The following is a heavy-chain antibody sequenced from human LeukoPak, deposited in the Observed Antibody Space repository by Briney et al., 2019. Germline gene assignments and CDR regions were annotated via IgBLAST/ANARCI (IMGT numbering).Heavy chain of an antibody. D-gene: IGHD3-10*01. J-gene: IGHJ3*02. CDR2: IIPIFGTA. V-gene: IGHV1-69*06. CDR1: GGTFSSYA. CDR3: ARGDYYGSGSYAYAFDI. Sequence: ASVKVSCKASGGTFSSYAISWVRRAPGQGLEWMGGIIPIFGTANYAQKFQGRVTITADKSTSTAYMELSSLRSEDTAVYYCARGDYYGSGSYAYAFDIWGQGTMVTVSS.